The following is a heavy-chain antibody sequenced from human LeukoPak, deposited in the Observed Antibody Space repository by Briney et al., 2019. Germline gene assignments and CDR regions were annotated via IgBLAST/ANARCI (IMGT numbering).Heavy chain of an antibody. D-gene: IGHD1-1*01. J-gene: IGHJ4*02. CDR2: MDPTGSQK. CDR1: QFTFNGSW. Sequence: GGSLRLSCADSQFTFNGSWMNWVRQAPGKGLEWVANMDPTGSQKRYVDSVRGRFTVSKDNPGASLYLDMHSLRAEDTAIYYCAIWTSGNYWGQGPLVTVSS. CDR3: AIWTSGNY. V-gene: IGHV3-7*01.